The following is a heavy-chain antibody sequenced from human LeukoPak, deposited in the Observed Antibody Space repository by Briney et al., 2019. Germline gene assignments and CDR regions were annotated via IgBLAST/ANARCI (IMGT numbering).Heavy chain of an antibody. J-gene: IGHJ4*02. Sequence: GASVKVSCKASGYTFTSYYMHWVRQATGQGLEWMGIINPSGGSTSYAQKFQGRVTMTRDMSTSTVYMELSSLRSEDTAVYYCARASLRYNWSDWGQGTLVTVSS. CDR1: GYTFTSYY. CDR3: ARASLRYNWSD. CDR2: INPSGGST. V-gene: IGHV1-46*01. D-gene: IGHD1-20*01.